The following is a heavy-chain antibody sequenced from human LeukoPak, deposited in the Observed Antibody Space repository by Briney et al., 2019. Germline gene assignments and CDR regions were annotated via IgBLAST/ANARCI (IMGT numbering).Heavy chain of an antibody. CDR1: GFTFSSYV. CDR3: AKDVSITPAPAEYFQH. V-gene: IGHV3-30*18. Sequence: PGGSLRLSCAASGFTFSSYVMHWVRQAPGKGLEWVAVISYDGSNKYYADSVKGRFTISRDNSKNTLYLQMNSLRAEDTAVYYCAKDVSITPAPAEYFQHWGQGTLVTVSS. CDR2: ISYDGSNK. J-gene: IGHJ1*01. D-gene: IGHD4-23*01.